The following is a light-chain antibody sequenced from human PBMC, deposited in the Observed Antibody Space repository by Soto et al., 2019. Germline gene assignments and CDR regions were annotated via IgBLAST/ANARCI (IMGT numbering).Light chain of an antibody. CDR1: QSINNY. V-gene: IGKV3-11*01. CDR2: DAS. J-gene: IGKJ4*01. Sequence: EIVLTQSPVTLSLSPGERATLSCRASQSINNYLAWYQQKPGQPPRLLIYDASNRAPAIPVRFSGRGSGTAFTLTISSLEPEDSAVYYCQYRGIWPPGATFGGGTKVEIK. CDR3: QYRGIWPPGAT.